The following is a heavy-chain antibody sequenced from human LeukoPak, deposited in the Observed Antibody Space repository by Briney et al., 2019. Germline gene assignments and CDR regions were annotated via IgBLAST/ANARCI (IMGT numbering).Heavy chain of an antibody. Sequence: GGSLRLSCAASGFTVSSNYMSWVRQASGKGLEWVSVIYSGGSTYYADSVKGRFTISRDNSKNTLYLQMNSLRAEDTAVYYCARDRGYCSGGSCYTNWFDPWGQGTLVTVSS. J-gene: IGHJ5*02. CDR3: ARDRGYCSGGSCYTNWFDP. D-gene: IGHD2-15*01. CDR1: GFTVSSNY. V-gene: IGHV3-53*01. CDR2: IYSGGST.